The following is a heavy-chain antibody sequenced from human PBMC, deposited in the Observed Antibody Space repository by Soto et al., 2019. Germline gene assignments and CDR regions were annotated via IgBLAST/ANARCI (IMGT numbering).Heavy chain of an antibody. J-gene: IGHJ5*02. CDR1: GGTFSSYT. CDR3: ARGPERGYSYEAYNWFDP. V-gene: IGHV1-69*02. CDR2: IIPILGIA. Sequence: ASVKVSCKASGGTFSSYTISWVRQAPGQGLEWMGRIIPILGIANYAQKFQGRVTITADKSTSTAYMELSSLRSEDTAVYYCARGPERGYSYEAYNWFDPWGQGTLVTVSS. D-gene: IGHD5-18*01.